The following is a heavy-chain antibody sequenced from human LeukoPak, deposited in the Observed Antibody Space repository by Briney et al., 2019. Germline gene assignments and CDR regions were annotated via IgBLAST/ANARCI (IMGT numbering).Heavy chain of an antibody. J-gene: IGHJ6*04. CDR1: GFTFSSYD. CDR3: ARGAGCSSTSCSIDYYGMDV. Sequence: GGSLRLSCAASGFTFSSYDMHWVRQATGKGLEWVSAIGTAGDPYYPGSVKGRFTISRENAKNFLYLQMNSLRAGDTAVYYCARGAGCSSTSCSIDYYGMDVWGKGTTVTVSS. CDR2: IGTAGDP. V-gene: IGHV3-13*05. D-gene: IGHD2-2*01.